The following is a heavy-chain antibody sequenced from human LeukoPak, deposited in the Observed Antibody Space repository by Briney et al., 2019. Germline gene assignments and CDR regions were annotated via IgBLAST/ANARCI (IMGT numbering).Heavy chain of an antibody. J-gene: IGHJ4*02. V-gene: IGHV4-34*01. Sequence: PSETLSLTCAVYGGSFSGYYWSWIRQPPGKGLEWIGEINHSGSTNYNPSLKSRVTISVDTSKNQFSLKLSSVTAADAAVYYCARQSGYDFSYFDYWGQGTLVTVSS. CDR2: INHSGST. D-gene: IGHD5-12*01. CDR3: ARQSGYDFSYFDY. CDR1: GGSFSGYY.